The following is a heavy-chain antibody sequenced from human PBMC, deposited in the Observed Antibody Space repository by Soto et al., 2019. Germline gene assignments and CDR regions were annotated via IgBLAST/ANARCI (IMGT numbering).Heavy chain of an antibody. D-gene: IGHD6-25*01. Sequence: SETLSLTCTVSGGSISSGGYYWSWIRQHPGKGLEWIGYIYYSGSTYYNPSLKSRVTISVDTSKNQFSLKLSSVTAADTAVYYCARDLSAGGWFDPWGQGTLVTVSS. J-gene: IGHJ5*02. CDR1: GGSISSGGYY. CDR3: ARDLSAGGWFDP. CDR2: IYYSGST. V-gene: IGHV4-31*03.